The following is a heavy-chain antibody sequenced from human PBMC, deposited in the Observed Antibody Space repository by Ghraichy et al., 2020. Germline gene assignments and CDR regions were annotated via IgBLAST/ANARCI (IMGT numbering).Heavy chain of an antibody. CDR3: AKGVAAYYFYYGLDV. D-gene: IGHD6-19*01. J-gene: IGHJ6*02. CDR2: ISGSADTT. Sequence: GESLNISCAASGFTFSNYALSWVHQAPGKGLEWVSSISGSADTTYYADSVKGRFIISRDNSENTLYLQMNSLRAEDTAVFYCAKGVAAYYFYYGLDVWGQGTTVTVSS. V-gene: IGHV3-23*01. CDR1: GFTFSNYA.